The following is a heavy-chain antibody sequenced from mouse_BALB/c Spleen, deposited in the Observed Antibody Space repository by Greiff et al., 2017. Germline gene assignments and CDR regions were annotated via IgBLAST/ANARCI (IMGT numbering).Heavy chain of an antibody. V-gene: IGHV1-66*01. D-gene: IGHD2-1*01. CDR2: IYPGNVNT. J-gene: IGHJ4*01. CDR1: GYTFTSYY. CDR3: TRRNRNYDAMDY. Sequence: VKLQQSGPELVKPGASVRISCKASGYTFTSYYIHWVKQRPGQGLEWIGWIYPGNVNTKYNEKFKGKATLTVDTSSSTAYMQLSSLTSEDSAVYYCTRRNRNYDAMDYWGQGTSVTVSS.